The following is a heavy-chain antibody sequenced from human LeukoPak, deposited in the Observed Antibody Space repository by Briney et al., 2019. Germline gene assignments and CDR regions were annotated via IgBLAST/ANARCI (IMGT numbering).Heavy chain of an antibody. CDR1: GYTFTSYG. V-gene: IGHV1-18*01. CDR3: AGDRLLWFGGEVLLFDY. D-gene: IGHD3-10*01. Sequence: ASVKVSCKASGYTFTSYGISWVRQAPGQGLEWMGWISAYNGNTNYAQKLQGRVTMTTDTSTSTAYMELRSLKSDDTAVYYCAGDRLLWFGGEVLLFDYWGQGTLVTVSS. CDR2: ISAYNGNT. J-gene: IGHJ4*02.